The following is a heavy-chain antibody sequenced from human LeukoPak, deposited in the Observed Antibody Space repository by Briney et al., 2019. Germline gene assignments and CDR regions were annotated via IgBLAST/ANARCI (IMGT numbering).Heavy chain of an antibody. CDR2: IYYSGST. Sequence: SSETLSLTCSVSGGAIATSSYYWGWIRQPPGKGLEWIGSIYYSGSTYYNPSLKSRVTISVDTSKNQFSLKLSSVTAADTAVYYCARRYGYYGSGSNPDYWGQGTLVTVSS. J-gene: IGHJ4*02. CDR3: ARRYGYYGSGSNPDY. D-gene: IGHD3-10*01. CDR1: GGAIATSSYY. V-gene: IGHV4-39*01.